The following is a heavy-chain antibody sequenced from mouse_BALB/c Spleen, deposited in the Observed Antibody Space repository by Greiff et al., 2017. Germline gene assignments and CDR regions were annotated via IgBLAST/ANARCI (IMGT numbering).Heavy chain of an antibody. D-gene: IGHD2-4*01. CDR3: VRDYDYDFPFAY. CDR1: GFTFNTYA. V-gene: IGHV10-1*02. J-gene: IGHJ3*01. CDR2: IRSKSNNYAT. Sequence: EVKVEESGGGLVQPKGSLKLSCAASGFTFNTYAMNWVRQAPGKGLEWVARIRSKSNNYATYYADSVKDRFTISRDDSQSMLYLQMNNLKTEDTAMYYCVRDYDYDFPFAYWGQGTLVTVSA.